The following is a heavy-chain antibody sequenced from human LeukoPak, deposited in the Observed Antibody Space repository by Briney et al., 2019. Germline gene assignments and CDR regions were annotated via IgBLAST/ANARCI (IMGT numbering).Heavy chain of an antibody. Sequence: SVKVSCKASGGTFSSYAISWVRQAPGQGLGWMGGIIPIFGTANYAQKFQGRVTITTDESTSTAYMELSSLRSEDTAVYYCARARVWFGEFKGYFDYWGQGTLVTVSS. D-gene: IGHD3-10*01. CDR3: ARARVWFGEFKGYFDY. CDR1: GGTFSSYA. CDR2: IIPIFGTA. V-gene: IGHV1-69*05. J-gene: IGHJ4*02.